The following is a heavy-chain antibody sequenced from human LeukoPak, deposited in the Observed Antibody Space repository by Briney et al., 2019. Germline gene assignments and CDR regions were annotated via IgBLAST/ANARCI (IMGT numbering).Heavy chain of an antibody. CDR1: GYTFTGYY. CDR3: ASDWNEIRYSSSPGAFDI. CDR2: INPNSGGT. J-gene: IGHJ3*02. V-gene: IGHV1-2*02. Sequence: ASVKVSCKASGYTFTGYYMHWVRQAPGQGLEWMGWINPNSGGTNYAQKFQGRVTMTRDTSISTAYMELSRLRSDDTAVYYCASDWNEIRYSSSPGAFDIWGQGTMVTVSS. D-gene: IGHD6-13*01.